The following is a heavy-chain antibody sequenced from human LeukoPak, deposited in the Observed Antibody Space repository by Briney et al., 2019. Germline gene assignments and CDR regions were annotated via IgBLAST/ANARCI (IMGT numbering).Heavy chain of an antibody. D-gene: IGHD6-19*01. Sequence: ASVKVSCKASGYTFTSYYMHWVRQAPGQGLEWMGIINPSAGSTSYAQKFQGRVTMTRDTSTSTVYMELSSLRAEDTAVYYCARGASVVAGNDNAFDIWGQGTMVTVSS. CDR2: INPSAGST. CDR3: ARGASVVAGNDNAFDI. CDR1: GYTFTSYY. V-gene: IGHV1-46*01. J-gene: IGHJ3*02.